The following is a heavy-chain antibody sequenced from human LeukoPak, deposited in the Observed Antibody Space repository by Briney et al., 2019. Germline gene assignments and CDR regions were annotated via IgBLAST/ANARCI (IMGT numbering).Heavy chain of an antibody. J-gene: IGHJ4*02. CDR3: ARDGGGTGRPFDF. CDR2: IHNSGTT. D-gene: IGHD1-26*01. CDR1: GGPFSGYF. V-gene: IGHV4-34*01. Sequence: SETLSLTCAVSGGPFSGYFWSWIRQSSGKGLEWLGEIHNSGTTNYNPSLNSRVTISEDTSKNQFYLNLSSVTAADTAVYYCARDGGGTGRPFDFWGQGTLVTVSA.